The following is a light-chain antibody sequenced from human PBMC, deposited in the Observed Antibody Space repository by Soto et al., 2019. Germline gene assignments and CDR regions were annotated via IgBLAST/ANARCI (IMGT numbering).Light chain of an antibody. CDR2: AAS. CDR1: QGISSY. V-gene: IGKV1-8*01. Sequence: AIRMTQSPSSFSASTGDRVTITCRASQGISSYLAWYQQKPGKAPKLLIYAASTLQSGVPSRFSGSGSGTDFTLTISCLQSEYFATYYCQQYYSYPYTFGQGTKVDIK. CDR3: QQYYSYPYT. J-gene: IGKJ2*01.